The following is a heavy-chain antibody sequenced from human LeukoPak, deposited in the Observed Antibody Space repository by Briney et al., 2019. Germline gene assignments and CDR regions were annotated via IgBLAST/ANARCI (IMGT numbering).Heavy chain of an antibody. Sequence: ASVKVSCKASGYTFTGYYMHWVRQAPGQGLEWMGWINPNSGGTNYAQKFQGRVTMTRDTSISTAYMELSRLRSDDTAVYYCARPTGRYCSGGSCLDYWGQGTLVTVSS. CDR2: INPNSGGT. D-gene: IGHD2-15*01. J-gene: IGHJ4*02. V-gene: IGHV1-2*02. CDR3: ARPTGRYCSGGSCLDY. CDR1: GYTFTGYY.